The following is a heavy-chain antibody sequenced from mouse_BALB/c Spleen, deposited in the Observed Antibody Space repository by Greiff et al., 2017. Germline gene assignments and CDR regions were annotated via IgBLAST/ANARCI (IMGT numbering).Heavy chain of an antibody. CDR3: ARSTYGNYDY. J-gene: IGHJ2*01. Sequence: EVKLMESGGGLVQPGGSRKLSCAASGFTFSSFGMHWVRQAPEKGLEWVAYISSGSSTIYYADTVKGRFTISRDNPKNTLFLQMTSLRSEDTAMYYCARSTYGNYDYWGQGTTLTVSS. D-gene: IGHD2-1*01. V-gene: IGHV5-17*02. CDR2: ISSGSSTI. CDR1: GFTFSSFG.